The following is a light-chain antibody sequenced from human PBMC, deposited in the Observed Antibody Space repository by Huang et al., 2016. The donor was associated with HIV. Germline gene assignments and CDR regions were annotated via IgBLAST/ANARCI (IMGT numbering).Light chain of an antibody. V-gene: IGKV3-15*01. CDR3: QQYNDFRST. CDR2: AAS. Sequence: EKVMTQSPVTLSVSPGDRAPLSFRSRQLVSSHLAWYQQTPGQDPRLLIYAASTRATGCPARFSGSGAGTEFTLTISTLQSEDSAVYYCQQYNDFRSTFGPGTRVEIK. CDR1: QLVSSH. J-gene: IGKJ3*01.